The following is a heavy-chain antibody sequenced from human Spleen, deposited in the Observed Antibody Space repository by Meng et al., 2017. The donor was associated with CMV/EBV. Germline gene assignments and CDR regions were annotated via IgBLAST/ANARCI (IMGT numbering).Heavy chain of an antibody. D-gene: IGHD1-26*01. V-gene: IGHV3-11*04. Sequence: GESLKISCAASGFTFSDYYMSWIRQAPGKGLEWISYISSSGSTIYYADSVKGRFTISRDNAQNSLYLQMNSLRAEDTAVYYCAREWALSGSYFFDHWGQGTLVTVSS. J-gene: IGHJ4*02. CDR1: GFTFSDYY. CDR2: ISSSGSTI. CDR3: AREWALSGSYFFDH.